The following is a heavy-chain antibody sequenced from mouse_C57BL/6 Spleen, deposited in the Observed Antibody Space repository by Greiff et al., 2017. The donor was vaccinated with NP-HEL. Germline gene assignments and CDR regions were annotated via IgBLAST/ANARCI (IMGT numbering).Heavy chain of an antibody. V-gene: IGHV1-26*01. CDR3: ARPYYGSSFVAY. CDR2: INPNNGGT. J-gene: IGHJ3*01. D-gene: IGHD1-1*01. Sequence: EVQLQQSGPELVKPGASVKISCKASGYTFTDYYMNWVTQSHGKSLEWIGDINPNNGGTSYNQKFKGKATLTVDKYSSTAYMELRSLTSEDSAVYYWARPYYGSSFVAYWGQGTLVTVSA. CDR1: GYTFTDYY.